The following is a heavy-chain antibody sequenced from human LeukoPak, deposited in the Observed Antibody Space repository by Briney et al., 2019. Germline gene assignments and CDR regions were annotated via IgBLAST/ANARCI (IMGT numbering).Heavy chain of an antibody. CDR2: IRYDGSNK. D-gene: IGHD3-9*01. V-gene: IGHV3-30*02. CDR3: AKVGLRYFDWSNYFDY. Sequence: GGSLRLSCAASGFAFSSYGMHWVRQAPGKGLEWVAFIRYDGSNKYYADSVKGRFTISRDNSKNTLYLQMNSLRAEDTAVYYCAKVGLRYFDWSNYFDYWGQGTLVTVSS. CDR1: GFAFSSYG. J-gene: IGHJ4*02.